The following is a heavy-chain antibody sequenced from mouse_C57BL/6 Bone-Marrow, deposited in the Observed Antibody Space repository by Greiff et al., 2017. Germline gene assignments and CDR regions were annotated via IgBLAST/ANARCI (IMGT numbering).Heavy chain of an antibody. J-gene: IGHJ4*01. CDR2: INPNNGGT. V-gene: IGHV1-22*01. CDR3: ARGANWGIYYYAMDY. Sequence: VQLQQSGPELVKPGASVKMSCKASGYTFTDYNMHWVKQSHGKSLEWIGYINPNNGGTSYNQKFKGKATLTVNKSSSTAYMELRSLTSEDSAVYYFARGANWGIYYYAMDYWGQGTSVTVSS. D-gene: IGHD4-1*01. CDR1: GYTFTDYN.